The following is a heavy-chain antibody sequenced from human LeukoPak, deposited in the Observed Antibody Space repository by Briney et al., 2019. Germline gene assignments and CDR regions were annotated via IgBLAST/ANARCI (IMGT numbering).Heavy chain of an antibody. J-gene: IGHJ6*03. V-gene: IGHV4-34*01. Sequence: PSETLSLTCAVYGGSFSNYYWSWIRQPPGKGLEWIGEINDSGRINYSPSLMSRVTVSVDTSKNQFSLRLTSVTATDTAVYYCARRWNYGRNYYLDVLRNGATVSVSS. CDR1: GGSFSNYY. CDR2: INDSGRI. CDR3: ARRWNYGRNYYLDV. D-gene: IGHD1-7*01.